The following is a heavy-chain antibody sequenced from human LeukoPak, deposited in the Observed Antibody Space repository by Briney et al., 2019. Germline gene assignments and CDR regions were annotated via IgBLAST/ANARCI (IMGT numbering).Heavy chain of an antibody. D-gene: IGHD3-3*01. CDR1: GGSFSGYY. Sequence: PSETLSLTCAVYGGSFSGYYWSWIRQPPGKGLEWIGEINHSGSTNYNPSLKSRVTTSVDTSKNQFSLKLSSVTAADTAVYYCARSRAGVTIFGVVISNWFDPWGQGTLVTVSS. CDR3: ARSRAGVTIFGVVISNWFDP. CDR2: INHSGST. J-gene: IGHJ5*02. V-gene: IGHV4-34*01.